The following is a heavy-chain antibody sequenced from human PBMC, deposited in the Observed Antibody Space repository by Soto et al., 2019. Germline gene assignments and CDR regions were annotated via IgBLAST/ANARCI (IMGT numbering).Heavy chain of an antibody. D-gene: IGHD6-19*01. V-gene: IGHV3-21*01. CDR2: ISRSSGYI. J-gene: IGHJ4*02. CDR1: GFTFSSYR. Sequence: VQRVESGGGLVKPGGSLRLSCAASGFTFSSYRMNWVRQAPGKGLEWVSSISRSSGYIYYADSVKGRFTISRDNAKNSLYLQMNSLRAEDTAMYYCARDRDDAIGRLGGWPPDYWGQGTLVTVSS. CDR3: ARDRDDAIGRLGGWPPDY.